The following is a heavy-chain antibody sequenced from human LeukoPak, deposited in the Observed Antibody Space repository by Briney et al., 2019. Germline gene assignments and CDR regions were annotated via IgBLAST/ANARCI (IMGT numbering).Heavy chain of an antibody. CDR2: IYTSGST. J-gene: IGHJ4*02. CDR3: ARDPLGFGEFDY. Sequence: ASETLSLTCTVSGGSISSYYWSWIRQPAGKGLEWVGRIYTSGSTNYNPSLKSRVTMSVDTSKNQFSLRLSSVTAADTAVYYCARDPLGFGEFDYWGQGTLVTVSS. V-gene: IGHV4-4*07. D-gene: IGHD3-10*01. CDR1: GGSISSYY.